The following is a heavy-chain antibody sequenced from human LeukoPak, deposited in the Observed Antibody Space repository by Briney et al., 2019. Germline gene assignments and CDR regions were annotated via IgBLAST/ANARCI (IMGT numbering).Heavy chain of an antibody. CDR1: GFTFDNYA. Sequence: GGSLRLSCAASGFTFDNYAMTWVRQAPGRGQEWISTISGSGYTTYYADSVKGRFTISRDNSKNTLYLQMNSLRAEDTAVYYCARRGESANYGDYRFDYWGQGTLVTVSS. V-gene: IGHV3-23*01. J-gene: IGHJ4*02. D-gene: IGHD4-17*01. CDR2: ISGSGYTT. CDR3: ARRGESANYGDYRFDY.